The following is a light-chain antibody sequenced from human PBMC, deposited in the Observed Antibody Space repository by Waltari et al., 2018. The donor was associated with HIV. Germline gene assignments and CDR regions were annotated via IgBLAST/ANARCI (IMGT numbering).Light chain of an antibody. CDR1: SSHVAPYKL. J-gene: IGLJ2*01. Sequence: QSALTQPASVSGSPGQSLTISCTRTSSHVAPYKLVSWYQQHPGKAPKLMIYEVSKRPSGVSDRFSGSKSGDTASLTISGLQAEDEADYYCCSYVSNVIFGGGTKLTVL. V-gene: IGLV2-23*02. CDR3: CSYVSNVI. CDR2: EVS.